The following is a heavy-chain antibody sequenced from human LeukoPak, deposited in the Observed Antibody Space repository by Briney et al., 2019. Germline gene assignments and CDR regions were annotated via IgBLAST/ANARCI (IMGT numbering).Heavy chain of an antibody. Sequence: GGSLRLSCAGSGFTFSSYTMNWVRQAPGKGLEWVSSISSSSTYIYYADSVKGRFTISRDNAKNSLYLQMNSLRAEDTAVFYCARDPTRWSDWLLPPDYWGQGTLVTVSS. J-gene: IGHJ4*02. CDR2: ISSSSTYI. CDR3: ARDPTRWSDWLLPPDY. V-gene: IGHV3-21*01. D-gene: IGHD3-9*01. CDR1: GFTFSSYT.